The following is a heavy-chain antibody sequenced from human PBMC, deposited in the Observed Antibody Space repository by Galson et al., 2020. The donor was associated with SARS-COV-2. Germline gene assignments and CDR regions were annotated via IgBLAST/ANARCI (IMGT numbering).Heavy chain of an antibody. CDR3: ARDGGYYSVPDAFDI. CDR2: IYYSGST. V-gene: IGHV4-30-4*01. Sequence: VETSETLYLTCTVSGGSISSGDYYWSWIRQPPGKGLEWIGYIYYSGSTYYNPSLKSRVTISVDTSKNQFSLKLSSVTAADTAVYYCARDGGYYSVPDAFDIWGQGTMVTVSS. J-gene: IGHJ3*02. CDR1: GGSISSGDYY. D-gene: IGHD3-22*01.